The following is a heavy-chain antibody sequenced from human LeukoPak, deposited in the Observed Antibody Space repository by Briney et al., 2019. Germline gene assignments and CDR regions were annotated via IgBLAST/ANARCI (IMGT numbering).Heavy chain of an antibody. V-gene: IGHV3-33*01. CDR2: IWYDGSNK. CDR1: GFIFRNYG. Sequence: GGSLRLSCGASGFIFRNYGMHWVRQAPGKGLQWVAVIWYDGSNKYYADSVKGRFTISRDNSKNTLYLQMNSLRAEDTAVYYCARDRSSTYFDYWAQGTPVTVSS. D-gene: IGHD2-2*01. CDR3: ARDRSSTYFDY. J-gene: IGHJ4*02.